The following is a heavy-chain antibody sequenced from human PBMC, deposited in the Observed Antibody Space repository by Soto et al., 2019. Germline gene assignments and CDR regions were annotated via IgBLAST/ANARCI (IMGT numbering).Heavy chain of an antibody. CDR3: ARTVYYYDSSGYSTGYYYYGMDV. CDR2: SYPGYSDT. J-gene: IGHJ6*04. Sequence: ASLKISSKGSGYIFTSYWIGLVRQMPGKGLEWMGISYPGYSDTRYSPSFQGQLTISADKPISTAYLQGSSLKASDTARYYCARTVYYYDSSGYSTGYYYYGMDVWGKGTTVTVSS. V-gene: IGHV5-51*04. CDR1: GYIFTSYW. D-gene: IGHD3-22*01.